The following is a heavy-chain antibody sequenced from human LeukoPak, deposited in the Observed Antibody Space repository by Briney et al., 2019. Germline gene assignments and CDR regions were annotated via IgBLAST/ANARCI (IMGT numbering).Heavy chain of an antibody. CDR2: IWYDGSNK. CDR3: ASSYGSGSYGPGY. V-gene: IGHV3-33*01. CDR1: GFTFSSYG. J-gene: IGHJ4*02. D-gene: IGHD3-10*01. Sequence: GGSLRLSCAASGFTFSSYGMHWVRQAPGKGLEWVAVIWYDGSNKYYADSVKGRFTISRDNSKNTLYLQTNSLRAEDTAVYYCASSYGSGSYGPGYWGQGTLVTVSS.